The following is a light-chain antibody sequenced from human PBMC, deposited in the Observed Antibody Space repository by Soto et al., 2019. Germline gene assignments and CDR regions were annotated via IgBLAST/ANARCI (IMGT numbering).Light chain of an antibody. J-gene: IGKJ5*01. Sequence: DIQMTQSPSTLSATAGDRVTITCRASQSISSWLAWYQHKPGKAPKLLIYDASNLDSGVPSRFSGSGSGTDFTLTITRLEPEDFGVYYCQQYGSSPITFGQGTRLEIK. V-gene: IGKV1-5*01. CDR2: DAS. CDR1: QSISSW. CDR3: QQYGSSPIT.